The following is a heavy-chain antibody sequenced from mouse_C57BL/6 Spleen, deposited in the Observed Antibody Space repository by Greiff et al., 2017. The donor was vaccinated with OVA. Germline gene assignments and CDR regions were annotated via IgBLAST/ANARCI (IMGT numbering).Heavy chain of an antibody. V-gene: IGHV1-47*01. CDR1: GYTFTTYP. J-gene: IGHJ4*01. CDR3: AIVYYYGSSRYAMDY. Sequence: VQLQQSGAELVKPGASVKMSCKASGYTFTTYPIEWMKQNHGKSLEWIGNFHPYNDDTKYNEKFKGKATLTVEKSSSTVYLELSRLTSDDAAVYYCAIVYYYGSSRYAMDYWGQGTSVTVSS. D-gene: IGHD1-1*01. CDR2: FHPYNDDT.